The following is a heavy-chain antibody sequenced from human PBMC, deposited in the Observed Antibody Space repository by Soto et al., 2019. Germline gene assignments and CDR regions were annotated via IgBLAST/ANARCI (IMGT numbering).Heavy chain of an antibody. Sequence: QVQLVQSGAEVKKPGSSVKVSCKASGYAFSQFYIPWMLQAPGQGLEWMGWINPNSGRTKFAQNFQGWVTMTRDTSIKTVYMELSGLRSDATAVYYCARESGGTTATLDYYYFYMDVWGKGTTVTVSS. J-gene: IGHJ6*03. CDR2: INPNSGRT. V-gene: IGHV1-2*04. CDR1: GYAFSQFY. D-gene: IGHD2-15*01. CDR3: ARESGGTTATLDYYYFYMDV.